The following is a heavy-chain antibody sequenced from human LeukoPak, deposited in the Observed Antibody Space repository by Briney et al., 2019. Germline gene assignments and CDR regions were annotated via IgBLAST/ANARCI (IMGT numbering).Heavy chain of an antibody. J-gene: IGHJ6*02. Sequence: ASVKVSCKASGYTFTSYYMHWVRQAPGQGLEWMGGIIPIFGTANYAQKFQGRVTITADESTSTAYMELSSLRSEDTAVYYCANDCSSTSCQPYYYYYGMDVWGQGTTVTVSS. CDR2: IIPIFGTA. CDR3: ANDCSSTSCQPYYYYYGMDV. CDR1: GYTFTSYY. D-gene: IGHD2-2*01. V-gene: IGHV1-69*13.